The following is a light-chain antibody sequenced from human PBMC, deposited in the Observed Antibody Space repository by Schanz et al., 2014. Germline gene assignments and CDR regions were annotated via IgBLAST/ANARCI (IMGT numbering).Light chain of an antibody. Sequence: QSALTQPASVSGSPGESITISCTGTSSDVGNYNLVSWYQQDAGKAPKLIIYEGSKRPSGVSHRFSGSKSGNTASLTISGLQAEDEADYYCPSYAGSNTFYVFGAGTKLTVL. CDR2: EGS. CDR1: SSDVGNYNL. V-gene: IGLV2-23*01. CDR3: PSYAGSNTFYV. J-gene: IGLJ1*01.